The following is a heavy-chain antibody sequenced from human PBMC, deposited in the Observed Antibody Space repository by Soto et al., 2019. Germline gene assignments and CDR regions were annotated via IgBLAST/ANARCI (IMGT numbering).Heavy chain of an antibody. V-gene: IGHV4-4*07. CDR2: IYTSGST. Sequence: QVQLQESGPGLVKPSETLSLTCTVSGGSISSYYWSWIRQPAGKGLEWIGRIYTSGSTNYNPSLKSRFTMSVDTSKNQCSLKLSSVTAADTAVYYCARVLPTVTDYCFDYWGQGTLVTVSS. D-gene: IGHD4-17*01. CDR3: ARVLPTVTDYCFDY. CDR1: GGSISSYY. J-gene: IGHJ4*02.